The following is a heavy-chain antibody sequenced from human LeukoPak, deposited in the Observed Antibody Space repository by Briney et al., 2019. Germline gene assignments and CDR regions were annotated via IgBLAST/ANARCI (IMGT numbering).Heavy chain of an antibody. CDR1: GFTFSSYW. V-gene: IGHV3-74*01. CDR2: IKSDGST. CDR3: ARAPSEIGGYYPEYFRH. J-gene: IGHJ1*01. Sequence: GGSLRLSCAASGFTFSSYWMHWVRHAPGKGLVRVSRIKSDGSTNYADSVKGRFTISRDDAKNTVSLQMNSLRAEDTGVYYCARAPSEIGGYYPEYFRHWGQGTLVTVSS. D-gene: IGHD3-22*01.